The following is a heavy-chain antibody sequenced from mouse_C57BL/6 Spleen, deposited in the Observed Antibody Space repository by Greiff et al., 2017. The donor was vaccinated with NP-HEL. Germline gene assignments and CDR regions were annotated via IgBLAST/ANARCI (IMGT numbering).Heavy chain of an antibody. V-gene: IGHV1-52*01. D-gene: IGHD2-4*01. CDR3: ARRTMIDY. Sequence: QVQLKQSGAELVRPGSSVKLSCKASGYTFTSYWMHWVKQRPIQGLEWIGNIDPSDSETHYNQKFKDKATLTVDKSSSTAYMQLSSLTSEDSAVYYCARRTMIDYWGQGTTLTVSS. CDR1: GYTFTSYW. CDR2: IDPSDSET. J-gene: IGHJ2*01.